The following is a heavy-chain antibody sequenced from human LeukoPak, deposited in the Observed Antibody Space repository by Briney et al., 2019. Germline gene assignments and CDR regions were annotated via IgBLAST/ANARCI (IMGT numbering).Heavy chain of an antibody. J-gene: IGHJ4*02. Sequence: SQTLSLTCAISGDSVSSHSAAWNWIRQSPLRGLEWLGRTYYRSKWYNDYAVSVKSRITINPDTSKNQFSLQLNSVTPEDTAVYYCTRGAPVGSSREFDYWGQGTLVTVSS. CDR1: GDSVSSHSAA. V-gene: IGHV6-1*01. CDR3: TRGAPVGSSREFDY. D-gene: IGHD5-24*01. CDR2: TYYRSKWYN.